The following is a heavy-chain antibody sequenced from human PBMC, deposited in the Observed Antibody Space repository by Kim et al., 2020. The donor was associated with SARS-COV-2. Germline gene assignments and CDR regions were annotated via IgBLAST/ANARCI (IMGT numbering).Heavy chain of an antibody. CDR2: IYTSGST. D-gene: IGHD3-3*01. V-gene: IGHV4-4*07. CDR3: ARDNGPVLRFLEWLPNWFDP. CDR1: GGSISSYY. J-gene: IGHJ5*02. Sequence: SETLSLTCTVSGGSISSYYWSWIRQPAGKGLEWIGRIYTSGSTNYNPSLKSRVTMSVDTSKNQFSLKLSSVTAADTAVYYCARDNGPVLRFLEWLPNWFDPWGQGSLVTVSS.